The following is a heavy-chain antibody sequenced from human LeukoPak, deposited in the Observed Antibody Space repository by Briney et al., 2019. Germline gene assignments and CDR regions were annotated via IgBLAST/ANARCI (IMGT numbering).Heavy chain of an antibody. V-gene: IGHV3-23*01. CDR2: ISGSGGAT. D-gene: IGHD4-23*01. Sequence: GGSLRLSCAASGFTFRSYAMNWVRHAPGKGLEWVSAISGSGGATYYADSVKGRFTISRDNSQNTLYLQMNSLRAEDTAVYFCAKDDYGGDFYWFFDLWGRGTLVTVSS. CDR1: GFTFRSYA. J-gene: IGHJ2*01. CDR3: AKDDYGGDFYWFFDL.